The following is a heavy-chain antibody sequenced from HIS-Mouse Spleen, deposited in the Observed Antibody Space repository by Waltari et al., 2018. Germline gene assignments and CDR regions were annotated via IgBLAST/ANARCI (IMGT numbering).Heavy chain of an antibody. CDR3: ARVWEWELHYFDY. Sequence: QVQLVESGGGLVKPGGSLRLSCTASGFTFSDYYMSWIGQAPGKGLDWVAYIRSSGSTIYYADSVKGRFTISRDNAKNSLYLQMNSLRAEDTAVYYCARVWEWELHYFDYWGQGTLVTVSS. J-gene: IGHJ4*02. D-gene: IGHD1-26*01. CDR2: IRSSGSTI. V-gene: IGHV3-11*01. CDR1: GFTFSDYY.